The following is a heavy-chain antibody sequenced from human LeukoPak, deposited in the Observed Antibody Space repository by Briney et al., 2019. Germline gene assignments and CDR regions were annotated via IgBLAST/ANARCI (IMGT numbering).Heavy chain of an antibody. CDR2: INAGNGNT. V-gene: IGHV1-3*01. J-gene: IGHJ4*02. CDR1: GYTFTSYA. CDR3: ARSLERPDRGDY. Sequence: ASVKVSCKASGYTFTSYAMHWVRQAPGQRLEWMGWINAGNGNTKYSQKFQGRVTITRDTSASTAYMELSSLRSEDTAVYYCARSLERPDRGDYWGQGTLVTVSS. D-gene: IGHD1-1*01.